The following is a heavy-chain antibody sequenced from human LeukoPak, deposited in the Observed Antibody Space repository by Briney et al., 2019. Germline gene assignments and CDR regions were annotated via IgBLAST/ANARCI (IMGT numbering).Heavy chain of an antibody. J-gene: IGHJ4*02. CDR3: ARASSSWYPYYFDY. Sequence: ASVKVSCKAFGYTFTSYDINWVRQATGQGLEWMGWMNPNSGNTGYAQKFQGRVTMTRNTSISTAYMELSSLRSEDTAVYYCARASSSWYPYYFDYWGQGTLVTVSS. D-gene: IGHD6-13*01. CDR1: GYTFTSYD. V-gene: IGHV1-8*01. CDR2: MNPNSGNT.